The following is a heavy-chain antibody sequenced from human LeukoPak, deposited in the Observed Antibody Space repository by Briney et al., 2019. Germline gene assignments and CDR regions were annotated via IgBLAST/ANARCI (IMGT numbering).Heavy chain of an antibody. CDR3: ARGLYCSSISCYTRYYFDY. CDR1: GFTVSNNY. D-gene: IGHD2-2*02. Sequence: GGSLRLSCAASGFTVSNNYMSWVRQAPGKGLEWVSVIYSGGSTYYADSVKGRFTISRDNSKNTLYLQMNSLRAEDTAVYYCARGLYCSSISCYTRYYFDYWGQGTLVTVSS. V-gene: IGHV3-53*01. J-gene: IGHJ4*02. CDR2: IYSGGST.